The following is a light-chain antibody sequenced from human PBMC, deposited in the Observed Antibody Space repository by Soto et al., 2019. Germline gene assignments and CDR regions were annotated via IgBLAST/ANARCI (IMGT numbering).Light chain of an antibody. Sequence: ERVMTQSLATPLKSQGERATLSCRASQSVSSNLAWYQQKPGQAPRLLIYGASTRATGIPARFSGSGSGTEFTLTISSLQSEDFAVYYCQQYNNWPGTFGPGTKVDIK. V-gene: IGKV3-15*01. CDR1: QSVSSN. J-gene: IGKJ3*01. CDR2: GAS. CDR3: QQYNNWPGT.